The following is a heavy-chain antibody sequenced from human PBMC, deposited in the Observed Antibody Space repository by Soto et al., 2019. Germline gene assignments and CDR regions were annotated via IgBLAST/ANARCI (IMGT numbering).Heavy chain of an antibody. J-gene: IGHJ6*02. Sequence: XETLSLTCTVSGCAINSTVYYWGWIRQPPGKGLEWIGSSNYGGPTYYSPSLQSRVTISLDTAKNHFSLNLRSVTAADTAVYYCARHGAYSTSVYYYYGMDVWGQGTTVTVSS. CDR3: ARHGAYSTSVYYYYGMDV. CDR1: GCAINSTVYY. V-gene: IGHV4-39*01. D-gene: IGHD6-13*01. CDR2: SNYGGPT.